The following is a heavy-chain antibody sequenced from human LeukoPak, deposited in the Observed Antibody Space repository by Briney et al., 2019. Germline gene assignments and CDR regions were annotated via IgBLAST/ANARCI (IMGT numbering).Heavy chain of an antibody. CDR1: GYTFTSNG. V-gene: IGHV1-18*01. CDR2: ISAYNGNT. J-gene: IGHJ4*02. D-gene: IGHD3-22*01. CDR3: ALYYYDSSGYYYDIDY. Sequence: ASVKVSCKASGYTFTSNGISWVRQAPGQGLEWMGWISAYNGNTNYAQKLQGRVTMTTDTSTSTAYMELRSLRSDDTAVYYCALYYYDSSGYYYDIDYWGQGTLVTVSS.